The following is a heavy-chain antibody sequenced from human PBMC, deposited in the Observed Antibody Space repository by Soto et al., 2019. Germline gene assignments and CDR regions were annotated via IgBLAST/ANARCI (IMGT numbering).Heavy chain of an antibody. D-gene: IGHD3-10*01. J-gene: IGHJ6*03. Sequence: EVQLVESGGGLVQPGGSLRLSCIASGFNFNDHGMDWVRQAPGKGLEWVAGITWNSDGMGYADSVKGRFTISSNNAKNSLYLQMNSLRVEDTALYYCAKEDSGFSGYMDVWGKGTTVTVSS. CDR1: GFNFNDHG. V-gene: IGHV3-9*01. CDR3: AKEDSGFSGYMDV. CDR2: ITWNSDGM.